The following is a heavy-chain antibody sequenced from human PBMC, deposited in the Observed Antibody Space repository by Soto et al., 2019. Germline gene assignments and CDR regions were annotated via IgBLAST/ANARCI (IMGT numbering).Heavy chain of an antibody. CDR2: IIPIFGTA. D-gene: IGHD6-13*01. V-gene: IGHV1-69*13. CDR3: ARVLRGNSNPKPPYFYYYGLDV. CDR1: GGTFSSYA. Sequence: ASVKGSCNASGGTFSSYAISWVRQAPGQGLEWMGGIIPIFGTANYAQKFQGRVTITADESTSTAYMELSSLRSEDTAVYYWARVLRGNSNPKPPYFYYYGLDVRGEGTSVPVCS. J-gene: IGHJ6*02.